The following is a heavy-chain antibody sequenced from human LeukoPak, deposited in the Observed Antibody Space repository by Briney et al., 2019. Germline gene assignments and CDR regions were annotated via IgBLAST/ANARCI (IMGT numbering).Heavy chain of an antibody. D-gene: IGHD2-15*01. Sequence: GGSLRLSCAASGFTFSSYAMSWVRQAPGKGLEWVSAISGSGGSTYYADSVKGRFTISRDNSKNTLYLQMNSLRAEDTAVYYCAKDRVMTGSSSPPRYFDYWGQGALVTVSS. CDR3: AKDRVMTGSSSPPRYFDY. V-gene: IGHV3-23*01. CDR1: GFTFSSYA. CDR2: ISGSGGST. J-gene: IGHJ4*02.